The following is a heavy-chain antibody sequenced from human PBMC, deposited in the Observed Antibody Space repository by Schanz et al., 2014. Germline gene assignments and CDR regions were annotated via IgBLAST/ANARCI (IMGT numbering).Heavy chain of an antibody. CDR1: GYNFRTHG. CDR2: INTNTGNP. V-gene: IGHV7-4-1*02. CDR3: TTETIAMAGTFSI. J-gene: IGHJ4*02. Sequence: QVQLVQSGSELKKPGASVKISCKASGYNFRTHGMNWVRQAPGQGLEWVGWINTNTGNPTYAQGFTGRFVFSLDTSVSTAYLQISSLKAEDTAAYYCTTETIAMAGTFSIWGQGTLVTVSS. D-gene: IGHD6-19*01.